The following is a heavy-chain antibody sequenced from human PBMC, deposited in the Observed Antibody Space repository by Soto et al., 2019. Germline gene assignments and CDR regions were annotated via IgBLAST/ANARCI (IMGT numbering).Heavy chain of an antibody. D-gene: IGHD6-13*01. CDR1: GFTFSSYW. Sequence: GGSLRLSCAASGFTFSSYWMHWVRQAPGKGLVWVSRINSDGSSTSYADSVKGRFTISRDNAKNTLYLQMNSLRAEETAVYYCARDQRIAAAGDTVDYWGQGTLVTVSS. J-gene: IGHJ4*01. CDR2: INSDGSST. CDR3: ARDQRIAAAGDTVDY. V-gene: IGHV3-74*01.